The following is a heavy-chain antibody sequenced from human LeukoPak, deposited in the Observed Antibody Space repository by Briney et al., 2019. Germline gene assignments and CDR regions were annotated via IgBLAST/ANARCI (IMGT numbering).Heavy chain of an antibody. Sequence: GASLKVSCKASGYTFTSYYMHWVRQAPGQGLEWMGIINPSGGSTSYAQKFQGRVTMTRDMSTSTVYMELSSLRSEDTAVYYCARENSGSYQYDAFDIWGQGTMVTVSS. D-gene: IGHD1-26*01. CDR1: GYTFTSYY. J-gene: IGHJ3*02. CDR3: ARENSGSYQYDAFDI. V-gene: IGHV1-46*01. CDR2: INPSGGST.